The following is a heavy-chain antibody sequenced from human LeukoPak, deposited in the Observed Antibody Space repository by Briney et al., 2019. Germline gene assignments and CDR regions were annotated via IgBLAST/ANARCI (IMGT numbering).Heavy chain of an antibody. J-gene: IGHJ3*02. V-gene: IGHV1-8*01. D-gene: IGHD1-26*01. CDR1: GYTFTSYD. Sequence: GASVKVSCKASGYTFTSYDINWVRQATGQGLEWMGWMNPNSGNTGYAQKFQGRVTMTRNTSISTAYMELRSLRSDDTAVYYCAREAPNGGSYRGAFDIWGQGTMVTVSS. CDR3: AREAPNGGSYRGAFDI. CDR2: MNPNSGNT.